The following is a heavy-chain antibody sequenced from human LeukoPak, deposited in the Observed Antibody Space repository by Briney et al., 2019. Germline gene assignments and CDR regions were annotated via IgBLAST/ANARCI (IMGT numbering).Heavy chain of an antibody. CDR1: GESVSSYY. CDR2: INPSGST. V-gene: IGHV4-34*01. Sequence: PSETLSLTCAVYGESVSSYYFNWIRQFPGEGLEWIGEINPSGSTNYNPSLKSRVTISVDTSKNQFPLKLRSVTAADTAVYYCARGRGLWGQGTTVTVSS. J-gene: IGHJ6*02. CDR3: ARGRGL.